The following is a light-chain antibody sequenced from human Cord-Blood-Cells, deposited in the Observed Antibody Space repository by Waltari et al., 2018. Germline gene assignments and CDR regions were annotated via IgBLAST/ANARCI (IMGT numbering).Light chain of an antibody. V-gene: IGKV3-20*01. CDR2: GAS. Sequence: EIVLTQSPGTLSLSPGERATLSCRASQSVSSSYLAWYQQKPGQAPRLLIYGASSRATGIPDRFSGSGSGTDFTLTINRLEPEEFAVYYCQQYGSSPPITFGGGTKVEIK. CDR1: QSVSSSY. J-gene: IGKJ4*01. CDR3: QQYGSSPPIT.